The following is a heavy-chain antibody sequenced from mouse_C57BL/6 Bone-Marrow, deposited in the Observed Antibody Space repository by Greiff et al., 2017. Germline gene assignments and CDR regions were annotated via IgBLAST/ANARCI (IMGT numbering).Heavy chain of an antibody. CDR1: GYSITSGYY. V-gene: IGHV3-6*01. CDR2: ISYDGSN. CDR3: ARAWFAY. Sequence: EVKLQESGPGLVKPSQSLSLTCSVTGYSITSGYYWNWIRQFPGNKLEWMGYISYDGSNNYNPSLKNRISIPRDTSKNQFFLKLNSVTTEDTATYYCARAWFAYWGQGTLVTVSA. J-gene: IGHJ3*01.